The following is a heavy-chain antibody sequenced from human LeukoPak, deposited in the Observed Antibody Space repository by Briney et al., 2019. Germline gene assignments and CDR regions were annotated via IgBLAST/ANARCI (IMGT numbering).Heavy chain of an antibody. CDR2: ISAYNGNT. D-gene: IGHD2-2*01. V-gene: IGHV1-18*01. J-gene: IGHJ6*03. CDR1: GYTFTSYG. Sequence: ASVKVSCKASGYTFTSYGISWVRQAPGQGLEWMGWISAYNGNTNYAQKLQDRVTMTTDTSTSTAYMELRSLRSDDTAVYYCARAPTGIVVIPAAETNYYYYYYMDVWGKGTTVTVSS. CDR3: ARAPTGIVVIPAAETNYYYYYYMDV.